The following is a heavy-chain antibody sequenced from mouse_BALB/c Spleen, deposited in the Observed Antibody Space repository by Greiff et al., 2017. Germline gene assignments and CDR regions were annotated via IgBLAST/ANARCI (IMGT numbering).Heavy chain of an antibody. CDR2: ISNLAYSI. J-gene: IGHJ4*01. Sequence: EVQGVESGGGLVQPGGSRKLSCAASGFTFSDYGMAWVRQAPGKGPEWVAFISNLAYSIYYADTVTGRFTISRENAKNTLYLEMSSLRSEDTAMYYCARAYDYDDAMDYWGQGTSVTVSS. D-gene: IGHD2-4*01. CDR3: ARAYDYDDAMDY. V-gene: IGHV5-15*02. CDR1: GFTFSDYG.